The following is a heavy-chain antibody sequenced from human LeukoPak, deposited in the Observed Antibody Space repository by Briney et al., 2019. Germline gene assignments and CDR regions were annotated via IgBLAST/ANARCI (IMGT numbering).Heavy chain of an antibody. J-gene: IGHJ4*02. CDR3: ARDFGEHDDSSGYPTYYVDY. V-gene: IGHV4-4*02. Sequence: SGTLSLTCAVSGGSISSSNWWSWVRQPPGKGLEWIGEIYHSGSTNYNPSLKSRVTISVDKSKNQFSLKLSSVTAADTAVYYCARDFGEHDDSSGYPTYYVDYWGQGTLVTVSS. D-gene: IGHD3-22*01. CDR2: IYHSGST. CDR1: GGSISSSNW.